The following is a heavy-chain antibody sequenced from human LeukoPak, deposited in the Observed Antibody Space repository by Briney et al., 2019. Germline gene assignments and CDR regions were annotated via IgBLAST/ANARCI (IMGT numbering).Heavy chain of an antibody. Sequence: ASVKVSCKASGYTFTSYGISWVRQAPGQGLEWMGWISAYNGNTNYTQKFQGRVTMTRDTSISTAYMELSRLRSDDTAVYYCARVSLPGAYYYYYYMDVWGKGTTVTVSS. D-gene: IGHD3-10*01. CDR2: ISAYNGNT. J-gene: IGHJ6*03. V-gene: IGHV1-18*01. CDR3: ARVSLPGAYYYYYYMDV. CDR1: GYTFTSYG.